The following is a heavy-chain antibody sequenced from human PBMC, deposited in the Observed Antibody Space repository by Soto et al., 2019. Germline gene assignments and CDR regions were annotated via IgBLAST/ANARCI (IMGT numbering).Heavy chain of an antibody. CDR3: AIKPFSSICSGGNCYAFDY. Sequence: EVQLLEPGGGLVQPGGSLRLSCSASEFTFSSCAMSWVRQAPGKGLEWVSAINDGAGDTYYTHSVRGLFTISRDNSMTMLYLQMNSLRADDTAVYYCAIKPFSSICSGGNCYAFDYWCTGTLVTFSS. V-gene: IGHV3-23*01. CDR1: EFTFSSCA. CDR2: INDGAGDT. D-gene: IGHD2-15*01. J-gene: IGHJ4*02.